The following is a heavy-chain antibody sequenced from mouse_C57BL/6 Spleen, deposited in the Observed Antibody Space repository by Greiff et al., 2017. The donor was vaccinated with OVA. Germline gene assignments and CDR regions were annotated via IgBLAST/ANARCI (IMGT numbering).Heavy chain of an antibody. CDR1: GYSFTGYY. V-gene: IGHV1-42*01. CDR2: INPSTGGT. Sequence: VQLQQSGPELVKPGASVKISCKASGYSFTGYYMNWVKQSPEKSLEWIGEINPSTGGTTYNQKFKAKATLTVDKSSSTAYMQLKSLTSEDSAVYYCARWGYDYDGVMDYWGQGTSVTVSS. J-gene: IGHJ4*01. D-gene: IGHD2-4*01. CDR3: ARWGYDYDGVMDY.